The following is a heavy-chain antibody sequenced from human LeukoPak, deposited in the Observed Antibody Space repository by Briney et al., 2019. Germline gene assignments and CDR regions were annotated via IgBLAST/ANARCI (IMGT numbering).Heavy chain of an antibody. V-gene: IGHV3-23*01. CDR2: ISGSGGST. Sequence: GGSLRLSCAASGFTFSSYWMSWVRQAPGKGLEWVSAISGSGGSTYYADSVKGRFTISRDNSKNTLYLQMNSLRAEDTAVYYCAKIKNWGPLVYYFDYWGQGTLVTVSS. CDR1: GFTFSSYW. J-gene: IGHJ4*02. D-gene: IGHD7-27*01. CDR3: AKIKNWGPLVYYFDY.